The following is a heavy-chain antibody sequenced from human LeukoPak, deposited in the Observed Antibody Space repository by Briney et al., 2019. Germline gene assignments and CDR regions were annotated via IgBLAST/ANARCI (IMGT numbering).Heavy chain of an antibody. CDR2: IHYSGNT. Sequence: SETLSLTCTVSGGSISSYYWAWIRQPPGKVLEWIGYIHYSGNTNYNPSLKSRVTMSVDTSKNQFSLIVTSVTAADTAVYYCTKIANGGLSDYWGQGTLVTVSS. CDR1: GGSISSYY. D-gene: IGHD2-8*01. CDR3: TKIANGGLSDY. V-gene: IGHV4-59*01. J-gene: IGHJ4*02.